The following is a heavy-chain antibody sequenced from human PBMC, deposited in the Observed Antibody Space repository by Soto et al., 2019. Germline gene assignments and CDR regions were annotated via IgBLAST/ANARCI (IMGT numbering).Heavy chain of an antibody. J-gene: IGHJ4*02. CDR1: GGSFSGYY. D-gene: IGHD3-22*01. CDR3: ARDLTINYYDSSGLNPYFDY. Sequence: PSETLSLTCAVYGGSFSGYYWSWIRQPPGKGLEWIGEINHSGSTNYNPSLKSRVTISVDTSKNQFSLKLSSVTAADTAVYYCARDLTINYYDSSGLNPYFDYWGQGTLVTVSS. CDR2: INHSGST. V-gene: IGHV4-34*01.